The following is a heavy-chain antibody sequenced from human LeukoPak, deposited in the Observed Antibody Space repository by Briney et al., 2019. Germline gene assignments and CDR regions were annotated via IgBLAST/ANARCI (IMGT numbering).Heavy chain of an antibody. CDR2: MNPNSGNT. V-gene: IGHV1-8*01. CDR1: GYTFTSYD. Sequence: ASVKVSCKPSGYTFTSYDINWVRQATGQGLEWMGWMNPNSGNTGYAQKFQGRVTMTRDTSISTAYMELSRLRSDDTAVYYCARGFYYYDSSGYYRSWGQGTLVTVSS. J-gene: IGHJ5*02. D-gene: IGHD3-22*01. CDR3: ARGFYYYDSSGYYRS.